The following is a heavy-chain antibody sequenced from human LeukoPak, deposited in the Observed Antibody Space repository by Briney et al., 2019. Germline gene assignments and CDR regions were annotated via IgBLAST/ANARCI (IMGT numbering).Heavy chain of an antibody. J-gene: IGHJ5*02. CDR2: ISSSSSYT. CDR3: ARGWELDP. V-gene: IGHV3-11*05. CDR1: GFTFSDYY. Sequence: GGSLRLSCAASGFTFSDYYMNWIRQAPGKGLEWVSFISSSSSYTKYADSVKGRFTISRNNAKNSLHLQMNGLRVEDTAVYYCARGWELDPWGQGTLVTVSS. D-gene: IGHD1-26*01.